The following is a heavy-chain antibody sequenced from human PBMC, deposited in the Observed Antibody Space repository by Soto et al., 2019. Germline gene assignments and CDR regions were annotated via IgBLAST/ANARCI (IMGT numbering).Heavy chain of an antibody. D-gene: IGHD3-16*02. J-gene: IGHJ4*02. CDR3: TTDYVWGSYRYPH. V-gene: IGHV3-15*01. Sequence: GSLRLSCAASGFTFSNAWMSWVRQAPGKGLEWVGHIKSKTDGGTTDYAAPVKGRFTISRDDSKNTLYLQMNSLKTEDTAVYYCTTDYVWGSYRYPHWGQGTLVTVSS. CDR1: GFTFSNAW. CDR2: IKSKTDGGTT.